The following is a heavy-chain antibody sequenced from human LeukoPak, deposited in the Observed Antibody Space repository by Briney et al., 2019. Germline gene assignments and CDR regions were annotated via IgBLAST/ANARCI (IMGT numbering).Heavy chain of an antibody. D-gene: IGHD3-10*01. CDR1: GFTFSSYS. CDR3: AKDMNAYGSGSSYNPWGPFDS. V-gene: IGHV3-9*01. Sequence: SLRLSCAASGFTFSSYSMNWVRQAPGKGLGGVSGIAWNTGNTGYADSVKGRFTISRDNAENSLYLQMNSLRAEDTALYYCAKDMNAYGSGSSYNPWGPFDSWGHGTLGTVSS. CDR2: IAWNTGNT. J-gene: IGHJ4*01.